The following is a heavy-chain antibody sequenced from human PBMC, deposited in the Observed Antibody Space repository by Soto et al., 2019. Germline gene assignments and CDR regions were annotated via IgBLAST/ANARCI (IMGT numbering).Heavy chain of an antibody. Sequence: QVQLVESGGGLVKPGGSLRLSCAASGFTFSDYYMTWIRQAPGKGLEWVSYISSSGTGIYYADSVKGRFTISRDNAKKSLYLQMSSLRAEDTAVYYCARAYSDAFDIWSQGPMVTVSS. CDR1: GFTFSDYY. J-gene: IGHJ3*02. CDR2: ISSSGTGI. D-gene: IGHD2-15*01. CDR3: ARAYSDAFDI. V-gene: IGHV3-11*01.